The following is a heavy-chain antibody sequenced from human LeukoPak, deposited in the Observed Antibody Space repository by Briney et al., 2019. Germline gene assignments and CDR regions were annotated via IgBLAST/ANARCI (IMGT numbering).Heavy chain of an antibody. D-gene: IGHD3-10*01. CDR3: AKEKLRITMVRGVIGLCY. J-gene: IGHJ4*02. CDR2: INPNSGGT. Sequence: ASVKVSCKASGYTFTGYYMHWVRQAPGQGLEWMGWINPNSGGTNYAQKFQGRVTMTRDTSISTAYMELSRLRSDDTAVYYCAKEKLRITMVRGVIGLCYWGQGTLVTVSS. CDR1: GYTFTGYY. V-gene: IGHV1-2*02.